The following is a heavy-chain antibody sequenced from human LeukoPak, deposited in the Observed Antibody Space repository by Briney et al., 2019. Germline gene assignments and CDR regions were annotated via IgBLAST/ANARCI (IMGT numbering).Heavy chain of an antibody. D-gene: IGHD3-10*01. CDR1: GFTFNDYG. Sequence: GGSLRLSCAASGFTFNDYGMSWVRQAPGKGLEWVAGINWNGGSTGYAGSVKGRFTISRDNAKNSLYLQMNSLRAEDTALYYCAREIAYGSGPLPDYWGQGTLVTVSS. CDR3: AREIAYGSGPLPDY. CDR2: INWNGGST. V-gene: IGHV3-20*04. J-gene: IGHJ4*02.